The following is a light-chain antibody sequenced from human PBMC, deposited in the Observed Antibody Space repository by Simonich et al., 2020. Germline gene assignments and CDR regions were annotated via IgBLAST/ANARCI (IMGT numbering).Light chain of an antibody. Sequence: DIVMTQSPASLALSLGESATIHCKSSQSVLYSYNNKNYLAWYQQKPGQPPKQLIYWASTREAGVPERFSGSGSGKDFTLTISSLQAEDVAVYYCQQYYSTPRTFGQGTKVEIK. CDR3: QQYYSTPRT. J-gene: IGKJ1*01. CDR1: QSVLYSYNNKNY. CDR2: WAS. V-gene: IGKV4-1*01.